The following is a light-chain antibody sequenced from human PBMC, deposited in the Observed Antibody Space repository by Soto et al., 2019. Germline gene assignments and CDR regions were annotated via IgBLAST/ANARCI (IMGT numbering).Light chain of an antibody. J-gene: IGLJ1*01. V-gene: IGLV2-23*01. CDR1: SNL. CDR3: CSYAGSSTYV. CDR2: EGS. Sequence: QSALTQPASVSGSPGQSITISCTGTSNLVSWYQQYPGKAPKLMIYEGSKRPSGVSNRVSGSQSGNTASLTISGLQAEDEADYYCCSYAGSSTYVFGTGTKVTVL.